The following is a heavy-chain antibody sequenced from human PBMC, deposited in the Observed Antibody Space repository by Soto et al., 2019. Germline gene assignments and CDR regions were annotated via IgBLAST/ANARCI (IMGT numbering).Heavy chain of an antibody. CDR1: GFTFRSYS. Sequence: GGSLRLSCAASGFTFRSYSMNWVRQAPGKGLEWVSSISSSSSYIYYADSVKGRFTISRDNAKNSLYLQMNSLRAEDTAVYYCARARAPGSGGGASDIFGQATRVTDSS. V-gene: IGHV3-21*01. CDR3: ARARAPGSGGGASDI. J-gene: IGHJ3*02. D-gene: IGHD3-16*01. CDR2: ISSSSSYI.